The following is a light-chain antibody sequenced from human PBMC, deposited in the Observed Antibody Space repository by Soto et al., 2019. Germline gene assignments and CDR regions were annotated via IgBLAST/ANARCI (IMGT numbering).Light chain of an antibody. V-gene: IGKV3-20*01. Sequence: EIVLTQSPGTLSLSPGERATLSCRASQSVSSSYLAWYQQKPGQAHRLLIYGASIKATGIPDRFSGSGSGTDFTLTISRLEPEEFAVYYCQQYDSSPRITFGQGTRLEIK. CDR2: GAS. CDR3: QQYDSSPRIT. J-gene: IGKJ5*01. CDR1: QSVSSSY.